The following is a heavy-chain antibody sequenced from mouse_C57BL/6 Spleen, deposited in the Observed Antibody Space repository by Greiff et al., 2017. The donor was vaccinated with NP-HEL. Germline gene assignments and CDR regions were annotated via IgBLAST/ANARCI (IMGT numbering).Heavy chain of an antibody. V-gene: IGHV14-4*01. CDR1: GFNIKDDY. Sequence: EVKLMESGAELVRPGASVKLSCTASGFNIKDDYMHWVKQRPEQGLEWIGWIDPENGDTEYASKFQGKATITADTSSNTAYLQLSSLTSEDTAVYYCTTTILRAMDYWGQGTSVTVSS. CDR3: TTTILRAMDY. CDR2: IDPENGDT. J-gene: IGHJ4*01.